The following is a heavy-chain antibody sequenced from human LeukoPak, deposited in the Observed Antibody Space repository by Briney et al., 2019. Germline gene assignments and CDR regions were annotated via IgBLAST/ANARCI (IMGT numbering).Heavy chain of an antibody. D-gene: IGHD6-19*01. Sequence: SETLSLTCSVSGGSMSNNYWSWIRQPPGRGLEWIGNIYYSGSTNYNPSLKSRVTMSVDTSKNQFSLKLNSVTAADTAVYYCARGGWSHDSWGQGTLVTVSS. J-gene: IGHJ5*02. CDR3: ARGGWSHDS. CDR1: GGSMSNNY. V-gene: IGHV4-59*01. CDR2: IYYSGST.